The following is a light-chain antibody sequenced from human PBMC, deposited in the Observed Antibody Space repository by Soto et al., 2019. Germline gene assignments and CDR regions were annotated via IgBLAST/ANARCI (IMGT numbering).Light chain of an antibody. CDR2: DSS. Sequence: EIVLTQSPATLSLSPGERATLSCRASQSVGSSLAWYQQKPGQAPRLLIYDSSTRATGIPARFSGSGSGTDFTLTISSLEPADFAVYYCPQRTNWPLTFGGGNKVAIK. CDR1: QSVGSS. V-gene: IGKV3-11*01. CDR3: PQRTNWPLT. J-gene: IGKJ4*01.